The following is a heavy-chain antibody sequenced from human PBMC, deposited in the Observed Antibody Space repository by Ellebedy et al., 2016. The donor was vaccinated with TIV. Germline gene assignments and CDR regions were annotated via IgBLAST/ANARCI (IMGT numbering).Heavy chain of an antibody. CDR2: IKPDGSEK. CDR1: GFSFSNYW. V-gene: IGHV3-7*01. CDR3: ARARFSSSWYFDY. D-gene: IGHD6-13*01. Sequence: GESLKISXAASGFSFSNYWMTWVRQAPGKGLEWAANIKPDGSEKYYLDSVKGRLTIPRDNAKNSLYLQLSGLRAEDTAVYYCARARFSSSWYFDYWGQGALVTVSS. J-gene: IGHJ4*02.